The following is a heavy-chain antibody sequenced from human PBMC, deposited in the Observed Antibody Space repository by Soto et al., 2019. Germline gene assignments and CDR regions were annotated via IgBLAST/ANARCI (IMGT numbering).Heavy chain of an antibody. J-gene: IGHJ6*02. Sequence: EVQLVESGGGLVQPGGSLRLSCAASGFTFSSYWMSWVRQAPGKGLEWVANIKQDGSEKYYVDSVKGRFTISRDNAKNLLYLQMNSRRAEDTAVYYCARVRDTAMVWWRYYYYGMDVWGQGTTVTVSS. CDR2: IKQDGSEK. CDR1: GFTFSSYW. V-gene: IGHV3-7*01. D-gene: IGHD5-18*01. CDR3: ARVRDTAMVWWRYYYYGMDV.